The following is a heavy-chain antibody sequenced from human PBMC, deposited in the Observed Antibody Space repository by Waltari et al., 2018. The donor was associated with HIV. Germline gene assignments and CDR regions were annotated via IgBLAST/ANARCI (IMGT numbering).Heavy chain of an antibody. Sequence: EVQLVGSGRGLVQPGGSLILSFAASGFTFSRYWMHWVRQVPGKGLVCVSRINSDGSSTTYADSVKGRFTISRDNAKSTLYLQMNSLRDEDTAVYYCARTFTVATISPLLHWGQGTLVTVSS. CDR1: GFTFSRYW. J-gene: IGHJ4*02. CDR3: ARTFTVATISPLLH. D-gene: IGHD5-12*01. V-gene: IGHV3-74*01. CDR2: INSDGSST.